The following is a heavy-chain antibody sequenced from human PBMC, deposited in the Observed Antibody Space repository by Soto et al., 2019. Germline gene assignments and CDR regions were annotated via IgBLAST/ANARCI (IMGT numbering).Heavy chain of an antibody. J-gene: IGHJ4*02. CDR1: GGIFSNYG. V-gene: IGHV3-30*02. CDR2: ILYDRPNS. Sequence: GGSLRLSCAASGGIFSNYGMHWVRQAPGKGLEWVAIILYDRPNSYYADSVEGRFTISRDNSKNTLYLQMNSLRAEDTAVYYCERDGPTQHHPDYWGQGTLVTVSS. CDR3: ERDGPTQHHPDY.